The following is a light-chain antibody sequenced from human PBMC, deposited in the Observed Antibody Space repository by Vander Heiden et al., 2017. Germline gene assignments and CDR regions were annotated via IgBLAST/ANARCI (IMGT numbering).Light chain of an antibody. CDR2: GAS. CDR1: QSVSSSY. Sequence: IVLTPSPGTLSLSPGERATLSCRASQSVSSSYLAWYQQKPGQAPRLLIYGASSRATGIPDRFSGSGSGTDFTLTISRLEPEDFAVYYCQQYGNAPAITFGQGTRLEMK. V-gene: IGKV3-20*01. J-gene: IGKJ5*01. CDR3: QQYGNAPAIT.